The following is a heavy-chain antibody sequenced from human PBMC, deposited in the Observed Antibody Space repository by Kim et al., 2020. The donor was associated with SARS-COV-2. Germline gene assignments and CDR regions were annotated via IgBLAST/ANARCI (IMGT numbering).Heavy chain of an antibody. D-gene: IGHD1-26*01. CDR1: GYTFTGYY. Sequence: ASVKVSCKASGYTFTGYYMHWVRQAPGQGLEWMGWINPNSGGTNYAQKFQGRVTMTRDTSISTAYMELSRLRSDDTAVYYCARAPVGATRYYYGMDVWGQGTTVTVSS. CDR3: ARAPVGATRYYYGMDV. CDR2: INPNSGGT. V-gene: IGHV1-2*02. J-gene: IGHJ6*02.